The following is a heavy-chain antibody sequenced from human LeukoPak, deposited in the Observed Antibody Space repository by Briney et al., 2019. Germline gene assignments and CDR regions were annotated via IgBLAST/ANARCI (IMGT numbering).Heavy chain of an antibody. Sequence: SETLSLTCTVSGGSISSGSYHWSWIRQPAGKGLEWIGRIYTLGTTNYNPSLESRVTISVDTSKNQFSLKLSSVTAADTAVYYCARLGVVPAAISIDYWGQGTLVTVSS. CDR3: ARLGVVPAAISIDY. CDR1: GGSISSGSYH. CDR2: IYTLGTT. J-gene: IGHJ4*02. D-gene: IGHD2-2*02. V-gene: IGHV4-61*02.